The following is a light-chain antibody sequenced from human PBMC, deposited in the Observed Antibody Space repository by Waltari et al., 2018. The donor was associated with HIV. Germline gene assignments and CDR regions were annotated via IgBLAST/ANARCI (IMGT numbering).Light chain of an antibody. CDR3: QSFDSRLSGEV. Sequence: QPVLTQPPSVSGAPVLRVTISCTGSSPNIGIGYAAQGFRQVPGSPPKLLIYDTNKRPPGVPDRFSGSKSGTSASLAITGLQAEDEADYYCQSFDSRLSGEVFGTGTKVTVL. CDR1: SPNIGIGYA. J-gene: IGLJ1*01. CDR2: DTN. V-gene: IGLV1-40*01.